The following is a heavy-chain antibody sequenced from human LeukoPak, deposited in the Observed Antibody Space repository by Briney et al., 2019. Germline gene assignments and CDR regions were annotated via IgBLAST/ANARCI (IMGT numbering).Heavy chain of an antibody. V-gene: IGHV4-59*01. J-gene: IGHJ4*02. CDR3: ARVPTYDYVWGSYRYSPDPFFDY. D-gene: IGHD3-16*02. CDR1: GGSISSYY. CDR2: IYYSGST. Sequence: SETLSLTCTVSGGSISSYYWSWIRQPPGKGLEWIGYIYYSGSTNYNPSLKSRVTISVDTSKNQFSLKLSSVTAADTAVYYCARVPTYDYVWGSYRYSPDPFFDYWGQGTLVTVSS.